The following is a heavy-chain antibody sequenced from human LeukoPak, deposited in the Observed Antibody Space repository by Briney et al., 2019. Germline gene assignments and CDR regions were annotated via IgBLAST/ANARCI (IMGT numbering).Heavy chain of an antibody. D-gene: IGHD3-22*01. CDR3: AAHSYYYDSSGPK. CDR1: GGSISSYY. Sequence: SETLSLTCTVSGGSISSYYWSWIRQPAGKGLEWIGRIYTSGSTNYNPSLKSRVTMSVDTSKNQFSLKPSSVTAADTAVYYCAAHSYYYDSSGPKWGQGTLVTVSS. J-gene: IGHJ4*02. CDR2: IYTSGST. V-gene: IGHV4-4*07.